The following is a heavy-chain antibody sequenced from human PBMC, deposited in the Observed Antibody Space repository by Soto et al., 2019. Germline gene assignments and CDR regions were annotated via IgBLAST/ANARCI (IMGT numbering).Heavy chain of an antibody. D-gene: IGHD6-19*01. CDR2: LSWNSDYI. Sequence: EVQLVESGGKLIRPGRSLRLSCVASGFTFDAYTMHWVRQAPGTGLEWVSGLSWNSDYIGYADSVKGRFAVSRDNDKNSLDLQLNSLRAEDTAFYYCAIGDSGWAAFDYWGHGTLVTVS. CDR3: AIGDSGWAAFDY. J-gene: IGHJ4*01. V-gene: IGHV3-9*01. CDR1: GFTFDAYT.